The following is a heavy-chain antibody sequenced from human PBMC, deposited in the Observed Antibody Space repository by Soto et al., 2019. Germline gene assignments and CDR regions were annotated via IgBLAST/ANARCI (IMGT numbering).Heavy chain of an antibody. CDR1: GFTFSRYG. J-gene: IGHJ4*02. D-gene: IGHD3-10*01. V-gene: IGHV3-21*01. CDR3: ARALDPPLYDFWSGYYYGSGSYYYFDY. CDR2: ISSSTSYV. Sequence: GGSLRLSCAASGFTFSRYGMNWLRQAPGKGLEWVASISSSTSYVYYADSVKGRFTISRDNAKNSLYLQMNSLRAEDTAVYYCARALDPPLYDFWSGYYYGSGSYYYFDYWGQGTLVTVSS.